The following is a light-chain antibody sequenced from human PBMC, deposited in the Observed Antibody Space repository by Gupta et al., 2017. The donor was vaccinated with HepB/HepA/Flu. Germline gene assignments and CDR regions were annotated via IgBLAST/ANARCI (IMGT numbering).Light chain of an antibody. V-gene: IGKV1-33*01. CDR2: DTS. J-gene: IGKJ4*01. Sequence: DIQMTQSPSSLSASVGDRVTITCQASQDISDYLNWYQQKPGKAPTLLIYDTSNLETGVPSRFSGSGSGADFTLTVNSLHPEDIATYYCQQYDNLPLTFGGGTKVEI. CDR3: QQYDNLPLT. CDR1: QDISDY.